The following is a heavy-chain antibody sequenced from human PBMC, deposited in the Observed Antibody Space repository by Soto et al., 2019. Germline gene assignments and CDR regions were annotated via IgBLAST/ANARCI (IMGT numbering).Heavy chain of an antibody. CDR2: ISRDGSHK. Sequence: GGSLRLSCAASGFIFRNYAIHWVRQAPGKGLVWVAVISRDGSHKYYLDSVKGRFTISRDNSKDTVNLLMNSLRDDDSAMYYCARSRNSAVADSFDFWGQGTLVTVSS. CDR1: GFIFRNYA. CDR3: ARSRNSAVADSFDF. J-gene: IGHJ4*02. D-gene: IGHD1-26*01. V-gene: IGHV3-30*04.